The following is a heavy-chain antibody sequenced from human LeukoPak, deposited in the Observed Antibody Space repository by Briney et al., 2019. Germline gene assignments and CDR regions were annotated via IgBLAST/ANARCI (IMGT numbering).Heavy chain of an antibody. CDR2: INHSGST. V-gene: IGHV4-34*01. CDR3: ANTVGGGYYYYGMDV. Sequence: SETLSLTCAVYGGSFSGYYWSWIRQPPGKGLEWIGEINHSGSTNYNPSLKSRVTISVDTSKNQFSLKLSSVTVADTAVYYCANTVGGGYYYYGMDVWGKGTTVTVSS. CDR1: GGSFSGYY. J-gene: IGHJ6*04. D-gene: IGHD3-16*01.